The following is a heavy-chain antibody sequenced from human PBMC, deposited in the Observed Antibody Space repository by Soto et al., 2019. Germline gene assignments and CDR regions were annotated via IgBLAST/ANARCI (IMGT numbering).Heavy chain of an antibody. CDR1: GGSISSYY. Sequence: SETLSLTCTVSGGSISSYYWRWIRQPPGKGLEWIGYIYYSGSTNYNPSLKSRVTISVDTSKNQFSLKLSSVTAADTAVYYCARRLYYDSSGFEGGGMDVWGQGTTVTVSS. CDR2: IYYSGST. J-gene: IGHJ6*02. V-gene: IGHV4-59*08. D-gene: IGHD3-22*01. CDR3: ARRLYYDSSGFEGGGMDV.